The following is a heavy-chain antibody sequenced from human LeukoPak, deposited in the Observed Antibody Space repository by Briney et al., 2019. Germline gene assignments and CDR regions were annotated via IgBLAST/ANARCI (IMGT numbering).Heavy chain of an antibody. CDR2: IYYSGST. Sequence: SETLSLTCTVSGGSINSYYWSWIRQPPGKGLEWIGYIYYSGSTNYNPSLKSRVTISVDTSKNQFSLKLSSVTATDTAVYYCARSGALTGYLYWGQGTLVTVSS. V-gene: IGHV4-59*01. CDR3: ARSGALTGYLY. D-gene: IGHD3-9*01. CDR1: GGSINSYY. J-gene: IGHJ4*02.